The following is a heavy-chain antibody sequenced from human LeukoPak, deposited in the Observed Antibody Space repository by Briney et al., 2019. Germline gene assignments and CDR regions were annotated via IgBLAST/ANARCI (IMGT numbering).Heavy chain of an antibody. CDR3: ARKGALYYDRSVNLGAFDI. Sequence: ASVKVSCKASGYTFTSYGISWVRQAPGQGLEWMGWISAYNGNTNYAQKLQGRVTMTTDTSTSTAYMELRSLRSDDTAVYYCARKGALYYDRSVNLGAFDIWGQGTMVTVSS. CDR2: ISAYNGNT. D-gene: IGHD3-22*01. V-gene: IGHV1-18*01. CDR1: GYTFTSYG. J-gene: IGHJ3*02.